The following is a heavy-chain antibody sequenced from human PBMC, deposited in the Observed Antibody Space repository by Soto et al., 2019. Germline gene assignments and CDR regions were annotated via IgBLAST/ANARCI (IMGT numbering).Heavy chain of an antibody. CDR1: GYSFTSYW. D-gene: IGHD3-9*01. V-gene: IGHV5-51*01. CDR2: IYPGDSDT. CDR3: ARRGYYILTGYYNLPDFFFALDV. J-gene: IGHJ6*03. Sequence: PGESLTIFCKGSGYSFTSYWIGWVRQMPGKGLEGMGIIYPGDSDTRYSPSFQGQVTISADKSISTAYLQWSSLKASDTAMYYCARRGYYILTGYYNLPDFFFALDVWGKGTTVTVS.